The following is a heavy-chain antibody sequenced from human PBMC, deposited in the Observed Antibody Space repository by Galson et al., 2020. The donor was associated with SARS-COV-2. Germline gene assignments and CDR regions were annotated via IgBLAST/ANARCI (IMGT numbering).Heavy chain of an antibody. Sequence: SETLSLTCAVYGGSFSGYYWSWIRQPAGTGLEWIGRIYTSGSTNYNPSLTSRVSISLDTSRNQFSVKLSSVTAADTAIYYCVRSMALDYWGQGILVTVSS. V-gene: IGHV4-59*10. CDR3: VRSMALDY. D-gene: IGHD3-10*01. J-gene: IGHJ4*02. CDR2: IYTSGST. CDR1: GGSFSGYY.